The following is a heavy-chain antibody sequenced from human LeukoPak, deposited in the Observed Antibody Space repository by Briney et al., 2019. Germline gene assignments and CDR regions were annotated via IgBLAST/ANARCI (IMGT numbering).Heavy chain of an antibody. V-gene: IGHV4-59*01. D-gene: IGHD3-22*01. J-gene: IGHJ3*02. CDR1: GGSISSYY. CDR3: ARTPYYYDSSGYYAAPGDAFDI. CDR2: IYYGGST. Sequence: SETLSLTYTVSGGSISSYYWSWIRQPPGKGLEWIGYIYYGGSTNYNPSLKSRVTISVDTSKNQFSLKLSSVTAADTAVYYCARTPYYYDSSGYYAAPGDAFDIWGQGTMVTVSS.